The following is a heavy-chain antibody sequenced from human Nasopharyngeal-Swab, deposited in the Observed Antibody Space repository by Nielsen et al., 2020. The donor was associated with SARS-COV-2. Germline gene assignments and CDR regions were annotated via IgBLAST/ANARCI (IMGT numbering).Heavy chain of an antibody. CDR3: ARDGLDYDFWSAYFMDV. D-gene: IGHD3-3*01. V-gene: IGHV3-66*01. CDR2: MYRSGTS. J-gene: IGHJ6*02. Sequence: WIRQPPGKGLEWVSVMYRSGTSYYADSAKGRFTFSRDNSKNTLYLQMNNLRVEDTAVYYCARDGLDYDFWSAYFMDVWGQGTTVTVSS.